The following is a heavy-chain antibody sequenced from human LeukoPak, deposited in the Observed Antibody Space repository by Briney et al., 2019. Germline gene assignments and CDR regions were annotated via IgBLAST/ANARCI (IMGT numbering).Heavy chain of an antibody. D-gene: IGHD2-8*01. CDR1: GYTFTSYY. V-gene: IGHV1-46*01. CDR3: ARDGTVLNTNYYYYYMDV. CDR2: INPSGGST. J-gene: IGHJ6*03. Sequence: ASVKVSCKASGYTFTSYYMHWVRQAPGQGLEWMGIINPSGGSTSYAQKFQGRVTMTTDTSTSTAYMELRSLRSDDTAVYYCARDGTVLNTNYYYYYMDVWGKGTTVTVSS.